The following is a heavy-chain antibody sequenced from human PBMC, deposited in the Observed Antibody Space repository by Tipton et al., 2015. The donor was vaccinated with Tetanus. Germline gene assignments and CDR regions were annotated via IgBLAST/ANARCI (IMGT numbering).Heavy chain of an antibody. V-gene: IGHV4-4*07. J-gene: IGHJ4*02. Sequence: PGLVKPSETLSLICSVSRGPISSYYWGWIRQPAGKGLEWIGHISNGNPDYTPSLKSRVTLSVDTSKSEFSLKLRSVTAADTGVYYCARGITDGYNRRFDYWGQGILVAVSP. D-gene: IGHD5-24*01. CDR1: RGPISSYY. CDR2: ISNGNP. CDR3: ARGITDGYNRRFDY.